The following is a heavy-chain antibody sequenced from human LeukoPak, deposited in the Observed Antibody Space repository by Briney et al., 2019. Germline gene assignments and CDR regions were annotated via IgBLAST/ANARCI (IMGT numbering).Heavy chain of an antibody. CDR3: ARGSECSSTSCYLGWFDP. CDR1: GGSFSGYY. V-gene: IGHV4-34*01. CDR2: INHSGST. J-gene: IGHJ5*02. D-gene: IGHD2-2*01. Sequence: PSETLSLTCAVYGGSFSGYYWSWIRQPPGKGLEWIGEINHSGSTNYKPSLKSRVTISVDTSKNQFSLKLSSVTAADTAVYYCARGSECSSTSCYLGWFDPWGQGTLVTVSS.